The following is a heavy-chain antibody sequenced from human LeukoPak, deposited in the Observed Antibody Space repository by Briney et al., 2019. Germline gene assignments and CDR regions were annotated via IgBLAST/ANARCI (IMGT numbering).Heavy chain of an antibody. D-gene: IGHD2-8*01. J-gene: IGHJ4*02. CDR1: GFTFSNSW. Sequence: PGGSLRLSCAASGFTFSNSWMHWVRQAPGKGLEWVAVIWYDGSNKYYADSVKGRFTISRDNSKNTLYLQMNSLRAEDTAVYYCARLATIMVAFDYWGQGTLVTVSS. CDR3: ARLATIMVAFDY. CDR2: IWYDGSNK. V-gene: IGHV3-33*08.